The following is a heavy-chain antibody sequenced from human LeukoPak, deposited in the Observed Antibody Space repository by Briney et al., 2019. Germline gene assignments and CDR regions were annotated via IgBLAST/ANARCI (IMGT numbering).Heavy chain of an antibody. CDR1: GFTFSSYA. CDR3: AKDSVVVPAAPYGMDV. V-gene: IGHV3-23*01. CDR2: IGSSGVT. D-gene: IGHD2-2*01. Sequence: GGSRRLSCAASGFTFSSYAMSWVRQAPGKGLEWVSTIGSSGVTYYADSVKGRFTISRDIPKNTLYLQMNSLRADDTAVYYCAKDSVVVPAAPYGMDVWGQGTTVTVSS. J-gene: IGHJ6*02.